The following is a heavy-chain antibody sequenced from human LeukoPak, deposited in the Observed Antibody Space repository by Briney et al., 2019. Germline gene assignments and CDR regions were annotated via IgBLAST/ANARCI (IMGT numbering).Heavy chain of an antibody. J-gene: IGHJ4*02. CDR2: ISAYNGNT. D-gene: IGHD3-10*01. V-gene: IGHV1-18*01. CDR3: ARDFLTMVRGVTTATGGY. CDR1: GYTFTSYG. Sequence: GASVKVSCKASGYTFTSYGISRVRQAPGQGLEWMGWISAYNGNTNYAQKLQGRVTMTTDTSTSTAYMELRSLRSDDTAVYYCARDFLTMVRGVTTATGGYWGQGTLVTVSS.